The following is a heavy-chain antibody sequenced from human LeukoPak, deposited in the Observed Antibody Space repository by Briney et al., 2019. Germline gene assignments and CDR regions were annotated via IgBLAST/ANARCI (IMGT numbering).Heavy chain of an antibody. J-gene: IGHJ4*02. CDR2: INHSGST. Sequence: SETLSLTCAVYGGSFSGYYWSWIRQPPGKGLEWIGEINHSGSTNYNPSLKSRVTISVDTSKNQFSLKLSSVTAADTAVYYCARGLRGGWYEVAVDYWGQGTLVTVSS. D-gene: IGHD6-19*01. CDR3: ARGLRGGWYEVAVDY. V-gene: IGHV4-34*01. CDR1: GGSFSGYY.